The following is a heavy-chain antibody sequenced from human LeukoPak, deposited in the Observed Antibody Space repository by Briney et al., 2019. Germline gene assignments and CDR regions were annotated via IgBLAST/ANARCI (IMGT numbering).Heavy chain of an antibody. CDR3: ARKENVYYYFDY. Sequence: SETLSLTCTVSGGSVNSGSYYWSWIRQPPGKGLEWIGYVYYSGSTNYNSSLKSRVTISIDTSKNQFSLKLSSVTAVDTAVYYCARKENVYYYFDYWGQGTLVTVSS. D-gene: IGHD3-10*01. V-gene: IGHV4-61*01. CDR1: GGSVNSGSYY. J-gene: IGHJ4*02. CDR2: VYYSGST.